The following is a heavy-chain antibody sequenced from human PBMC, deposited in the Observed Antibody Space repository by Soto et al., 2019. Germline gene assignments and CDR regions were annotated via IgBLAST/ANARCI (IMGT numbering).Heavy chain of an antibody. V-gene: IGHV3-23*01. J-gene: IGHJ5*02. CDR1: GFTFSSYA. D-gene: IGHD1-26*01. CDR3: AKDSRSHPQGWFDP. Sequence: EGQLLESGGGLVQPGESLRLSCAASGFTFSSYAMTWVRQAPGKGLEWVSSISGSGDYTYFADSVKGRFTISRDNSKDTLYLQMSSLRVEDTAVYYCAKDSRSHPQGWFDPWGQGTLVTVSS. CDR2: ISGSGDYT.